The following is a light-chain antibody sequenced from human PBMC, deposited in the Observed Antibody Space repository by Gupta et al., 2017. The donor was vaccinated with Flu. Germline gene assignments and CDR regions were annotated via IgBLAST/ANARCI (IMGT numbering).Light chain of an antibody. CDR1: SSDVGGYNY. Sequence: QSALAQPPSPSGSPGPSVTISCTGTSSDVGGYNYVSWYQQQPGKAPQLMIYEVSKRPSGVPDRFSGSKSGNTASLTVSGLQAEDEADYYCSAYAGSNNVMFGGGTKLTVL. J-gene: IGLJ3*02. CDR3: SAYAGSNNVM. V-gene: IGLV2-8*01. CDR2: EVS.